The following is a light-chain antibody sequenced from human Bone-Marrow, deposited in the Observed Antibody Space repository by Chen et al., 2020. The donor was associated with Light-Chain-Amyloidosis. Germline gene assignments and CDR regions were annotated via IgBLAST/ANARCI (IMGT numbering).Light chain of an antibody. Sequence: SYVLTQPSSVSVAPGQTATIACGGNTIGSTSVHWYQQTPGQAPLRVVYDDSDRPAGIPERLSGSDSGNTATMTISRVEAGDEADYCCQVWDRSSDRPVFGGGTKLPVL. CDR2: DDS. CDR3: QVWDRSSDRPV. CDR1: TIGSTS. J-gene: IGLJ3*02. V-gene: IGLV3-21*02.